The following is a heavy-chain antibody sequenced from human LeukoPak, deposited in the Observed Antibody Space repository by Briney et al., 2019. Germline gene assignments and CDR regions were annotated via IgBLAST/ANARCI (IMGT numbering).Heavy chain of an antibody. J-gene: IGHJ4*02. V-gene: IGHV3-48*04. D-gene: IGHD3-10*01. Sequence: PGGSLRLSCAASGFTFSSYSMNWVRQAPGKGLEWVSYISSSSSTIYYADSVKGRFTISRDNAKNSLYLQMNSLRAEDTAVYYCARDRRGERELVWFGELLPRRDFDYWGQGTLVTVSS. CDR1: GFTFSSYS. CDR2: ISSSSSTI. CDR3: ARDRRGERELVWFGELLPRRDFDY.